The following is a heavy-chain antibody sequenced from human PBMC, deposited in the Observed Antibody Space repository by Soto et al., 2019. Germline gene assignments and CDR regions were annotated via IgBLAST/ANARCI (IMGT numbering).Heavy chain of an antibody. CDR3: ARAKLATLDFDY. CDR1: GGTFSSYA. J-gene: IGHJ4*02. Sequence: SVNVSCEAFGGTFSSYAISWVRQAPGQGLEWMGGIIPIFGTANYAQKFQGRVTITADESTSTAYMELSSLRSEDTAVYYCARAKLATLDFDYWGQGTLVTVFS. D-gene: IGHD1-26*01. CDR2: IIPIFGTA. V-gene: IGHV1-69*13.